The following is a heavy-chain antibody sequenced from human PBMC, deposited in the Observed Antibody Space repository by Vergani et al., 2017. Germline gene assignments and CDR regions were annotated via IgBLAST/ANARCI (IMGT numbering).Heavy chain of an antibody. V-gene: IGHV1-18*01. Sequence: QVQLVQSGAEVKKPGASVKVSCKASGYTFTSYGITWVRQAPGQGLEWMGWISAYNGNTNYAQNLQGRVTMTTDTFTSTAYMELRSLSSDDTAVYYCARDHRSSGWHDDAFDIWGQGTMVTVSS. CDR2: ISAYNGNT. CDR1: GYTFTSYG. J-gene: IGHJ3*02. D-gene: IGHD6-19*01. CDR3: ARDHRSSGWHDDAFDI.